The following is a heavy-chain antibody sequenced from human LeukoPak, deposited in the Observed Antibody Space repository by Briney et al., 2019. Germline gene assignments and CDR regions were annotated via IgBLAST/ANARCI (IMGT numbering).Heavy chain of an antibody. D-gene: IGHD2-15*01. CDR3: AREYSSGKIYYKNFDH. Sequence: ASVKVSCKASGYTFTGYLIHWMRQAPGQGLEWMGCIDPRSGDTKSVQKFQGWVTLTRDTSISTTYMELSRLTSDDTAVYYCAREYSSGKIYYKNFDHWGQGTLVTVSS. V-gene: IGHV1-2*04. CDR1: GYTFTGYL. J-gene: IGHJ4*02. CDR2: IDPRSGDT.